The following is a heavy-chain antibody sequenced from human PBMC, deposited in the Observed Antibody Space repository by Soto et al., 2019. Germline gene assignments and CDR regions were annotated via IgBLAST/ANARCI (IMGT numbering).Heavy chain of an antibody. CDR2: INPNSGGT. J-gene: IGHJ6*02. CDR3: ARDRRMITFGGVIENKQDYYYYGMDV. D-gene: IGHD3-16*02. CDR1: GYTFTGYY. Sequence: PSVKVSCKASGYTFTGYYMHWVRQAPGQGLEWMGWINPNSGGTNYAQKFQGWVTMTRDTSISTAYMELSRLRSDDTAVYYCARDRRMITFGGVIENKQDYYYYGMDVWGQGTTVTVSS. V-gene: IGHV1-2*04.